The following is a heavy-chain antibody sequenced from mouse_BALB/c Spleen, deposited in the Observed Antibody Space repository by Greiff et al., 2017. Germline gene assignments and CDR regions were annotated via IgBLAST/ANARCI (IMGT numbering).Heavy chain of an antibody. CDR1: GFNIKDYY. V-gene: IGHV14-4*02. J-gene: IGHJ2*01. CDR2: IDPENGDT. CDR3: NAYYDYDGYYFDY. D-gene: IGHD2-4*01. Sequence: EVQLQQSGAELVRSGASVKLSCTASGFNIKDYYMHWVKQRPEQGLEWIGWIDPENGDTEYAPKFQGKATMTADTSSNTAYLQLSSLTSEDTAVYYCNAYYDYDGYYFDYWGQGTTLTVSS.